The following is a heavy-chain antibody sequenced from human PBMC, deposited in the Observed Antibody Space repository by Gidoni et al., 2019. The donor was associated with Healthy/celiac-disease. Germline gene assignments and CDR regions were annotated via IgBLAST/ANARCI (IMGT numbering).Heavy chain of an antibody. V-gene: IGHV1-69*01. J-gene: IGHJ3*02. CDR3: ARGDCSSTSCYRLTRNGAFDI. CDR1: GGTSRSYA. CDR2: IIPICGTA. D-gene: IGHD2-2*02. Sequence: QVQLVQSEAEVKKPGSSVTVSCQASGGTSRSYAIRWVRQAPGQGLEWMGGIIPICGTANYAQKFQGRVTITADESTSTAYMELSSLRSEDTAVYYCARGDCSSTSCYRLTRNGAFDIWGQGTMVTVSS.